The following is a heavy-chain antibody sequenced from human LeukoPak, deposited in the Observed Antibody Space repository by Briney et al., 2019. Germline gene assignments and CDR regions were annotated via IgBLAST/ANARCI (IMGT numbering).Heavy chain of an antibody. CDR2: ISSSSSYI. J-gene: IGHJ4*02. CDR1: GFTFSSYA. CDR3: ARDCSSTSCYKGFDY. V-gene: IGHV3-21*01. Sequence: GGSLRLSCAASGFTFSSYAMSWVRQAPGKGLEWVSAISSSSSYIYYADSVKGRFTISRDNAKNSLYLQMNSLRAEDTAVYYCARDCSSTSCYKGFDYWSQGTLVTVSS. D-gene: IGHD2-2*02.